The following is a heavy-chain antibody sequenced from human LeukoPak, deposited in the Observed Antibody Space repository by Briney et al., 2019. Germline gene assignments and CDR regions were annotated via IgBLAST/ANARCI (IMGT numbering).Heavy chain of an antibody. CDR1: GFTFSSYG. Sequence: PGGSLRLSCAASGFTFSSYGMHWVRQAPGKGLEWVAVIWYDGSNKYYADSVKGRFTISRDNSKNTLYLQMSSLRAEDTAVYYCAKGLVLAPVIVGIDYWGQGTLVTVSS. CDR2: IWYDGSNK. D-gene: IGHD1-26*01. V-gene: IGHV3-33*06. CDR3: AKGLVLAPVIVGIDY. J-gene: IGHJ4*02.